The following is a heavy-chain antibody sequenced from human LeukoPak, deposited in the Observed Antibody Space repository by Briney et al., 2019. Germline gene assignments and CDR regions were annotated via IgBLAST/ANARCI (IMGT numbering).Heavy chain of an antibody. CDR3: AREWTVGGTSVFEG. Sequence: GGSLRLSCAASGFTFSSYGMHWVRQAPGKGLEWVAVIWYDGSNKYYADSVKGRFTISRDNSKNTLYLQMNSLRAEDTAVYYCAREWTVGGTSVFEGWGQGTLVTVSS. V-gene: IGHV3-33*01. J-gene: IGHJ1*01. D-gene: IGHD1-26*01. CDR2: IWYDGSNK. CDR1: GFTFSSYG.